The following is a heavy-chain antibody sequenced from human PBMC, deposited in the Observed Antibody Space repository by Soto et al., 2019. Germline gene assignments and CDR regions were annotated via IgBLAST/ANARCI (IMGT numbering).Heavy chain of an antibody. Sequence: ASVKVSCKASGDTFTSYDINWVRQATGQGLEWMGWMNPNSGNTGYAQKFQGRVTMTRNTSISTVYMELTSLRSEDTAVYYCARGGHVVVVTAAFDYWGQGTLVTVSS. V-gene: IGHV1-8*01. CDR2: MNPNSGNT. CDR3: ARGGHVVVVTAAFDY. J-gene: IGHJ4*02. CDR1: GDTFTSYD. D-gene: IGHD2-21*02.